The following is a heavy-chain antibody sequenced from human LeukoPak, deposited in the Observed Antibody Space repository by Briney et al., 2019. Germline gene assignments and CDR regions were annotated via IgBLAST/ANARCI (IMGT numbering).Heavy chain of an antibody. CDR2: MNPNSGNT. V-gene: IGHV1-8*01. Sequence: ASVKASCKASGYTFTSCDINWVRQATGQGLEWTGWMNPNSGNTGYGQSFQGRITMTRDISIGTAYMELSNLTSEDTAIYHCTRGSSGRRDNWGQGTLVTVSA. CDR1: GYTFTSCD. J-gene: IGHJ4*02. CDR3: TRGSSGRRDN. D-gene: IGHD6-19*01.